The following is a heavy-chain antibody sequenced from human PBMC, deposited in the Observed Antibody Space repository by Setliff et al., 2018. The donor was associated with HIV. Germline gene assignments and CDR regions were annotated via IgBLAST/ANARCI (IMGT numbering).Heavy chain of an antibody. D-gene: IGHD6-19*01. CDR3: ARRNSGWYDAFDI. V-gene: IGHV4-39*07. Sequence: PSETLSLTCTVSGGPIISFDYYWGWIRQSPGKGLEWIGSVFHEGYTYFNPSLESRVTISVDTSKNQFSLKLSSVTAADTAVYHCARRNSGWYDAFDIWGQGTMVTVSS. CDR1: GGPIISFDYY. CDR2: VFHEGYT. J-gene: IGHJ3*02.